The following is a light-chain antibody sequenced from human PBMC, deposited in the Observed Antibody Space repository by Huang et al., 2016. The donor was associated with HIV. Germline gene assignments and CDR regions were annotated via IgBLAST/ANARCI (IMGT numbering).Light chain of an antibody. CDR2: DAS. CDR3: QGYNSDPFT. Sequence: DIQMTQSPTSLSASVGDRVPITCRASQGIANYLAWYQQKPGKVPQLLIYDASTLQSGVPSRVSGSGSVTDFTLTISSLQPEDVATYYCQGYNSDPFTFGPGTKVDLK. J-gene: IGKJ3*01. CDR1: QGIANY. V-gene: IGKV1-27*01.